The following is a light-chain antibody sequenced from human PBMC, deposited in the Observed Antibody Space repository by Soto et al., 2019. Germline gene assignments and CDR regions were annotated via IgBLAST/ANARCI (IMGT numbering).Light chain of an antibody. CDR2: GAS. V-gene: IGKV3-15*01. Sequence: EIVMTQSPATLSVSPGERATLSCRASQSVSSNLAWYQQKPGQAPRLLIYGASTRATGIPARFSGSGSGTEFTLTLSSLQSEDFAGYYCQQYNNWLITFGQGTRLEIK. CDR1: QSVSSN. J-gene: IGKJ5*01. CDR3: QQYNNWLIT.